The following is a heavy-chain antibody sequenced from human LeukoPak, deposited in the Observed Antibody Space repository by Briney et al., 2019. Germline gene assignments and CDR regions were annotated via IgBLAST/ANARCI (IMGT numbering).Heavy chain of an antibody. CDR3: GRGYAMDF. CDR2: MNLNSGKT. CDR1: GYTSTNFD. J-gene: IGHJ6*02. V-gene: IGHV1-8*01. Sequence: ASVKVSCKASGYTSTNFDINWVRQATGQGLEWMGWMNLNSGKTGYRQEFQGRVTMTTNTSISTAYMELSSLRSEDTAVYYCGRGYAMDFLGQGTTVAVSS.